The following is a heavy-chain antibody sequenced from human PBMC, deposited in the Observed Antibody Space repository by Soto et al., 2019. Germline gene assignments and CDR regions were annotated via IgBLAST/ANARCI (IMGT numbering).Heavy chain of an antibody. D-gene: IGHD1-26*01. CDR2: IAYDGSNK. V-gene: IGHV3-30*18. CDR3: AKSPKIRMVGASYFDY. CDR1: GFTFSSYG. J-gene: IGHJ4*02. Sequence: LRLSWAASGFTFSSYGMHWVRRAPGKGLEWVALIAYDGSNKYYAESVKGRFAISRDNSKNTLFLQMNTLLSEDTAVYYCAKSPKIRMVGASYFDYWGQGALVTVSS.